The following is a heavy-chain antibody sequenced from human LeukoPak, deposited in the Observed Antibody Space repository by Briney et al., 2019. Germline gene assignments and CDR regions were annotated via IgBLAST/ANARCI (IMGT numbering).Heavy chain of an antibody. CDR2: INHSGST. CDR3: ASSLRAPADDDY. V-gene: IGHV4-34*01. CDR1: GGSFSGYY. D-gene: IGHD2-2*01. J-gene: IGHJ4*02. Sequence: PSETLSLTCAVYGGSFSGYYWSWIRQPPGKGLEGIGEINHSGSTNSNPSLKSRVTISVDTSKNQFSLKLSSVTAADTAVYYCASSLRAPADDDYWGQGTLVTVSS.